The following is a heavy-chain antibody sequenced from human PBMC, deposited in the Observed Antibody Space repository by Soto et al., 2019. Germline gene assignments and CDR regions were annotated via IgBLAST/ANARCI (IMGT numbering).Heavy chain of an antibody. D-gene: IGHD2-2*01. J-gene: IGHJ6*02. CDR2: ISSSGSTI. V-gene: IGHV3-48*03. Sequence: EVQLVESGGGLVQPGGSLRLSCAASGCTFSSYEMNWVRQAPGKGLEWVSYISSSGSTIYYADSVKGRFTISRDNAKNSLYLQMNSLRAEDTAVYYCALVPAYGMDVWGQGTTVTVSS. CDR3: ALVPAYGMDV. CDR1: GCTFSSYE.